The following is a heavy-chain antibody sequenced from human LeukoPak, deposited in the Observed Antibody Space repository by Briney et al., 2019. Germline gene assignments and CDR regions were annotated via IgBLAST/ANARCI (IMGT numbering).Heavy chain of an antibody. J-gene: IGHJ3*02. CDR2: ISSSGSTI. CDR1: GFTFSSYS. Sequence: GGSLRLSCAASGFTFSSYSMNWVRQAPGKGLEWVSYISSSGSTIYYADSVKGRFTISRDNAKNSLYLQMNSLRAEDTAVYYCARDGQDIVVVPAATGAFDIWGQGTMVTVSS. D-gene: IGHD2-2*01. V-gene: IGHV3-48*04. CDR3: ARDGQDIVVVPAATGAFDI.